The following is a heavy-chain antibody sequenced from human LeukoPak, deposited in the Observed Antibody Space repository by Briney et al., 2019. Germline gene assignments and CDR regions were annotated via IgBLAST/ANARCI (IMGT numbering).Heavy chain of an antibody. V-gene: IGHV3-30*03. J-gene: IGHJ4*02. CDR3: ARQLSGWYDADPY. D-gene: IGHD6-19*01. Sequence: AGRALRLSCAASGFTFSSYGIHWVRQAPGKGLEWVAVISHDGGNEYYADSVKGRFTISRDNSKSAVYLQMSSLRAEDTAVYYCARQLSGWYDADPYWGQGTLVTVSS. CDR1: GFTFSSYG. CDR2: ISHDGGNE.